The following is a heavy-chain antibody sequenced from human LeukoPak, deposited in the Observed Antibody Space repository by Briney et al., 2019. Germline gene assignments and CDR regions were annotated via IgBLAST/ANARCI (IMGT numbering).Heavy chain of an antibody. CDR3: ARDPYYYDSSGYMDV. CDR1: GFSFSIYS. J-gene: IGHJ6*02. CDR2: ISSSSSYI. V-gene: IGHV3-21*01. D-gene: IGHD3-22*01. Sequence: GRCLRLSWAAAGFSFSIYSMNWDRQAPGKLRDWGASISSSSSYIYYADSVKGRLTISRDNAKNSLYLQMNSLRAEDTAVYYCARDPYYYDSSGYMDVWGQGTTVTVSS.